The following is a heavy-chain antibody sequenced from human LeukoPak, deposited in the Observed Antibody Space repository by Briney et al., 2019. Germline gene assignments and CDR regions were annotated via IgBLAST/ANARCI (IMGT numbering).Heavy chain of an antibody. V-gene: IGHV4-4*07. CDR3: ARHWSHSVAQLGRYYWFDP. CDR1: GGSISGYY. CDR2: VDTSGRT. Sequence: SETLSLTCTVSGGSISGYYWSWIRQPAGKGLEWIGHVDTSGRTNYNSSLMSRVTMSVETSKNQFSLRLTSVTAAETAVYYCARHWSHSVAQLGRYYWFDPWGQGTLVTVSS. J-gene: IGHJ5*02. D-gene: IGHD2-15*01.